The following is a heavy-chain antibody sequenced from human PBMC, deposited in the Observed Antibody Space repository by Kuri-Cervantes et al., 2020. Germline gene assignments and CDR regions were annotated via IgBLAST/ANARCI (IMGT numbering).Heavy chain of an antibody. V-gene: IGHV3-43D*03. CDR1: GFTFDDYA. Sequence: GESLKISFAASGFTFDDYAMHWVRQAPGKGLEWVSLISWDGGSTYYADSVKDRFTISRDNSKNSLYLQTNSLRAEDTALYYCAKDQQRDPTSGGPDYWGQGTLVTVSS. D-gene: IGHD1/OR15-1a*01. CDR3: AKDQQRDPTSGGPDY. J-gene: IGHJ4*02. CDR2: ISWDGGST.